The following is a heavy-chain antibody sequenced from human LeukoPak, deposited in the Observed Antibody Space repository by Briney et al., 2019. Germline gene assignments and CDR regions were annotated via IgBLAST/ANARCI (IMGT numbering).Heavy chain of an antibody. CDR3: ASITGDAHADAFDI. D-gene: IGHD7-27*01. V-gene: IGHV4-34*01. Sequence: SETLSLTCAVYGGSFSGYYWSWIRQPPGKGLGWIGEINYSGSTKYNPSLKSRLTIAVDTCKNQFSLKLSSVTAADTAVYYCASITGDAHADAFDIWGQGTMVTVSS. CDR1: GGSFSGYY. CDR2: INYSGST. J-gene: IGHJ3*02.